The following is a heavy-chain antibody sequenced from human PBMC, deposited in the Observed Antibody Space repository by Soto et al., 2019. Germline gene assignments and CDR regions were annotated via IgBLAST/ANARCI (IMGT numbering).Heavy chain of an antibody. D-gene: IGHD2-15*01. CDR1: GLIFSNYW. Sequence: LRLSCAASGLIFSNYWMTWVRQAPGKGLEWVANIKEDGGEKYFVDSVKGRFTISRDNAKKSLYLQMNSLRAEDTAVYYCARPRYCSASSCYSFDYWGQGTLVTVSS. V-gene: IGHV3-7*01. CDR2: IKEDGGEK. CDR3: ARPRYCSASSCYSFDY. J-gene: IGHJ4*02.